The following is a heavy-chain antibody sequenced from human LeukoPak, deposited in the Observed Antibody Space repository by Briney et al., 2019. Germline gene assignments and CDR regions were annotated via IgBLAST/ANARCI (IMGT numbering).Heavy chain of an antibody. V-gene: IGHV3-7*01. D-gene: IGHD5-12*01. CDR2: IKQDGSEK. Sequence: GGSLRLSCAASGFTFSSYWMSWVRQAPGKGLEWVANIKQDGSEKYYVDSVKGRFTISRDNAKNSLYLQMNSLRAEDTAVYYCARDARRGYSGYDSTGTDYWGQGTLVTVSS. CDR1: GFTFSSYW. CDR3: ARDARRGYSGYDSTGTDY. J-gene: IGHJ4*02.